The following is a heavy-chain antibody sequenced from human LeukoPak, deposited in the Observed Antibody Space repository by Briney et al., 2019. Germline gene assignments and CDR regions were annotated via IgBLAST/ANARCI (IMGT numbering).Heavy chain of an antibody. J-gene: IGHJ4*02. CDR1: GFTFTSYA. CDR3: AKAPTTATTRGFDY. D-gene: IGHD1-1*01. CDR2: ICGGGGNT. V-gene: IGHV3-23*01. Sequence: GGSLRLSSAASGFTFTSYAMTWVPQAPGKGLGWGSGICGGGGNTYYADSVKGRFTISRDNSKNTLYLQMNSLRAEDTAVYYCAKAPTTATTRGFDYWGQGTLVTVSS.